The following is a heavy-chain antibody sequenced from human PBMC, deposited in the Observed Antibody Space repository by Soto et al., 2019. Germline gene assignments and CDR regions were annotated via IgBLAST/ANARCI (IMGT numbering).Heavy chain of an antibody. Sequence: SETMSLTCAVSGGSISSSNWWSWVRQPPGKGLEWIGEIYHSGSTNYNPSLKSRVTISVDKSKNQFSLKLSSVTAAETAVYYSARTVVVPAATQSFDPWGQGTLVTVSS. D-gene: IGHD2-2*01. V-gene: IGHV4-4*02. CDR1: GGSISSSNW. CDR2: IYHSGST. CDR3: ARTVVVPAATQSFDP. J-gene: IGHJ5*02.